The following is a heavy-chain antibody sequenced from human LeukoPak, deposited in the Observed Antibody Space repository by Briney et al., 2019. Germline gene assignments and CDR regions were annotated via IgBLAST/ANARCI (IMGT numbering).Heavy chain of an antibody. J-gene: IGHJ4*02. D-gene: IGHD3-3*01. CDR2: INPSGST. V-gene: IGHV4-34*01. Sequence: KSSETLSLTCAVYGGSFSGYYWSWIRQPPGKGLEWIGEINPSGSTNYNPSLKSRVTISVDTSKNQFSLKLSSVTAADTAVYYCASPARPWSGWWDYWGQGTLVTVSS. CDR3: ASPARPWSGWWDY. CDR1: GGSFSGYY.